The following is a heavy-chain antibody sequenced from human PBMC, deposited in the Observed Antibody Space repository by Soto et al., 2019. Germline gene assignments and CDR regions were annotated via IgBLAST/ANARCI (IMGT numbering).Heavy chain of an antibody. Sequence: SETLSLTCAVYGGSFSGYYWSWVRQPPGKGLEWIGEINHSGSTNYNPSLKSRVTISVDTSKNQFSLKLSSVTAADTAVYYCARVVSRITIFGVVRKKIDCWGQGTPVTVSS. D-gene: IGHD3-3*01. CDR1: GGSFSGYY. V-gene: IGHV4-34*01. J-gene: IGHJ4*02. CDR3: ARVVSRITIFGVVRKKIDC. CDR2: INHSGST.